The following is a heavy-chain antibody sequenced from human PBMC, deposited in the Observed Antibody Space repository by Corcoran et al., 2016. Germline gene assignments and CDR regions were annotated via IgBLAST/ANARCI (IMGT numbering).Heavy chain of an antibody. Sequence: QVQLVQSGAEVKKPGASVTVSCTASGSTFPSYYMHWVRPAPGPGLEWMGIINPSGGSTSYAQQFQGRVTMTRDTSTSTVYMELSSLRSEDTAVYYCAGDGGDYGGHGYFDRWGRGTLVTVSS. CDR2: INPSGGST. D-gene: IGHD4-17*01. CDR1: GSTFPSYY. V-gene: IGHV1-46*01. CDR3: AGDGGDYGGHGYFDR. J-gene: IGHJ2*01.